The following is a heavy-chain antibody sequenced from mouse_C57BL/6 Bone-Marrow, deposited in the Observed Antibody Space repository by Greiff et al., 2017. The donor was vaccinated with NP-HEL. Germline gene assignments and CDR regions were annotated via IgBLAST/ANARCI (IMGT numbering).Heavy chain of an antibody. D-gene: IGHD2-4*01. CDR3: ARGGYDYGGDY. Sequence: QVQLQQPGAELVKPGASVKLSCKASGYTFTSYWMQWVKQRPGQGLEWIGEIDPSDSYTNSNQKFKGKATLTVDTSSSTAYMQLSSLTSEDSAVYYCARGGYDYGGDYWGQGTTLTVSS. CDR1: GYTFTSYW. CDR2: IDPSDSYT. J-gene: IGHJ2*01. V-gene: IGHV1-50*01.